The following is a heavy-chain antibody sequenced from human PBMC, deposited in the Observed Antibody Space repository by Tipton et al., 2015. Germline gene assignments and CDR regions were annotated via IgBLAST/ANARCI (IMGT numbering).Heavy chain of an antibody. CDR1: GFAFSNFW. Sequence: SLRLSCSASGFAFSNFWMHWVRQAPGKGLVWVSQINRDGSSAAYADSVKGRFTISRDNARNTLYLQMNSLRAADTAVYYCVRAADHNNFAYWGQGTLVTVSS. V-gene: IGHV3-74*01. J-gene: IGHJ4*02. CDR2: INRDGSSA. CDR3: VRAADHNNFAY. D-gene: IGHD1-14*01.